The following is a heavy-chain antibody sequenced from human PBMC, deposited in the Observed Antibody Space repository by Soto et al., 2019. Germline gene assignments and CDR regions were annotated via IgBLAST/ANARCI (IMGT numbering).Heavy chain of an antibody. J-gene: IGHJ6*03. CDR2: INHSGST. D-gene: IGHD2-15*01. CDR3: ARVSAGYCSGGRCYSFGYFYYYMDV. CDR1: GGSFSDYY. V-gene: IGHV4-34*01. Sequence: SETLSLTCAVYGGSFSDYYWSWIRQPPGKGLEWIGEINHSGSTSYNPSLKSRVTISVDTSQNQLYLKLRSVTAADTAVYYCARVSAGYCSGGRCYSFGYFYYYMDVWGEGTTVTVSS.